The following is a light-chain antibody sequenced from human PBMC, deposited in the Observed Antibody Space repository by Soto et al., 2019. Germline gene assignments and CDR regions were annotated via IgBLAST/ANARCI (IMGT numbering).Light chain of an antibody. V-gene: IGKV1-8*01. Sequence: AIRMTQSPSSLSASTGDRVTITCRASQGISSYLAWYQQKPGKAPKLLIYAASTLQSGVPSRFSGSGSGTDFTLTISCLQSEDFATYYCQQYDNLPARTFGQGTKVEIK. CDR2: AAS. J-gene: IGKJ1*01. CDR1: QGISSY. CDR3: QQYDNLPART.